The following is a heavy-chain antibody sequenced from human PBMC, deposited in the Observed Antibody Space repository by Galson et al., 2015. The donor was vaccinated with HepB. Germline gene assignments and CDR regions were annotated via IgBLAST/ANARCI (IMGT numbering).Heavy chain of an antibody. V-gene: IGHV4-4*02. CDR2: IYHSGST. Sequence: SEPLSLTCTVSGGSISSSNWWSWVRQPPGKGLEWIGEIYHSGSTNYNPSLKSRVTISVDKSKNQFSLKLSSVTAADTAVYYCASSCSSTSCYTGIRDYWGQGTLVTVSS. J-gene: IGHJ4*02. CDR3: ASSCSSTSCYTGIRDY. CDR1: GGSISSSNW. D-gene: IGHD2-2*02.